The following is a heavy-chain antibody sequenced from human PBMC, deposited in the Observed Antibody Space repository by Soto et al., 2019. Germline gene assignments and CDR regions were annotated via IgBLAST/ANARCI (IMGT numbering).Heavy chain of an antibody. CDR3: TTDGVLYAIPDAFDI. CDR2: IKSKTDGGTT. V-gene: IGHV3-15*01. J-gene: IGHJ3*02. D-gene: IGHD2-8*02. CDR1: GFTFSNAW. Sequence: GGSLRLSCAASGFTFSNAWMSWVRQAPGKGLEWVGRIKSKTDGGTTDYAAPVKGRFTISRDDSKNTLYLQMNSLKTEDTAVYYCTTDGVLYAIPDAFDIWGQGTMVTVSS.